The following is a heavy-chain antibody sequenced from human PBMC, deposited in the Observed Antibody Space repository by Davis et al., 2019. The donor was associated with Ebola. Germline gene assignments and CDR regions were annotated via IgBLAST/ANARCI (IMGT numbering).Heavy chain of an antibody. V-gene: IGHV1-18*01. CDR3: ASGSHAVYYYYNMDV. CDR1: GYTFTSYG. CDR2: ISTYNGNT. J-gene: IGHJ6*02. Sequence: AASVKVSCKASGYTFTSYGISWVRQAPRQGLEWMGWISTYNGNTQYAQKLQGRVTMTTDTSTSTAYMELRSLRSDDTAVYYCASGSHAVYYYYNMDVWGQGTTVTVSS.